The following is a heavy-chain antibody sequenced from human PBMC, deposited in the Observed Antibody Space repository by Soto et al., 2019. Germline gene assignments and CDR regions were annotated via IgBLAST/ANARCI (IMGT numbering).Heavy chain of an antibody. CDR1: GYTFSAYT. CDR2: INAGSGNT. J-gene: IGHJ3*02. CDR3: ARNTGTLAPRAKDALDI. Sequence: QAQLVQSGAEMKKPGASVKVSCKAAGYTFSAYTMNWVHQAPGQSLEWMGWINAGSGNTKYSQNFKGEVTFTRDPSASTVYMGRTGLKSEKTAVNYWARNTGTLAPRAKDALDIWGQGTMVTVPS. V-gene: IGHV1-3*01. D-gene: IGHD3-10*01.